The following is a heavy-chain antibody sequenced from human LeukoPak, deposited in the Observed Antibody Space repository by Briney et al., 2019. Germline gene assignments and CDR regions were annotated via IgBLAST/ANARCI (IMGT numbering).Heavy chain of an antibody. V-gene: IGHV1-46*01. CDR1: GYTFTGYY. CDR3: AREKSSGWYGY. Sequence: ASVKVSCKASGYTFTGYYMHWVRQAPGQGLGWMGIINPSGGSTSYAQKFQGRVTMTRDMSTSTVYMELSSLRSEDTAVYYRAREKSSGWYGYWGQGTLVIVSS. CDR2: INPSGGST. D-gene: IGHD6-19*01. J-gene: IGHJ4*02.